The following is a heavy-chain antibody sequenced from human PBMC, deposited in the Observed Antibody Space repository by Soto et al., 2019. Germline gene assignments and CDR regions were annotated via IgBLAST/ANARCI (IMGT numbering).Heavy chain of an antibody. J-gene: IGHJ6*02. V-gene: IGHV1-69*01. CDR1: GGTFSSYA. CDR3: ARDDYGDGEYYAYGMDV. CDR2: IIPIFGTA. Sequence: QVQLVQSGAEVKKPGSSVKVSCKASGGTFSSYAISWVRQAPGQGLEWMGGIIPIFGTANYAQKFQGRVTITADESTSTAYMELSSLRSEDTAVYYCARDDYGDGEYYAYGMDVWGQGTTVTVAS. D-gene: IGHD4-17*01.